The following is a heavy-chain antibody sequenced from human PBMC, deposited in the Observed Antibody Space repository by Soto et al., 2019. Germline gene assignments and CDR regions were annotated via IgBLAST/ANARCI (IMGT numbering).Heavy chain of an antibody. CDR3: ARDQVGGSYDIFTGYYKSYYYYMDV. Sequence: QVQLVQSGAEVKKPGASVKVSCKASGYTFTSYYMHWVRQAPGQGLEWMGIINPSGGSTSYAQKFQGRVTMTRDTSTSTVYMELSSLRSEDTAVYYCARDQVGGSYDIFTGYYKSYYYYMDVWGKGTTVTVSS. CDR1: GYTFTSYY. D-gene: IGHD3-9*01. V-gene: IGHV1-46*03. CDR2: INPSGGST. J-gene: IGHJ6*03.